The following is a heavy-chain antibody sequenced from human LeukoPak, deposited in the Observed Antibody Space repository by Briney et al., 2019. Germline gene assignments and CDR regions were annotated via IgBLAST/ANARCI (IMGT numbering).Heavy chain of an antibody. Sequence: SETLSLTCTVSGGSISSYYWSWIRQPPGKGLEWIGYIYYSGSTNYNPSLKSRVTISVDTSKNQFSLKLSSVTAADTAVYYCARGSVIQLHQDAFDMWGQGTMVTVSS. J-gene: IGHJ3*02. D-gene: IGHD5-18*01. CDR2: IYYSGST. CDR1: GGSISSYY. CDR3: ARGSVIQLHQDAFDM. V-gene: IGHV4-59*01.